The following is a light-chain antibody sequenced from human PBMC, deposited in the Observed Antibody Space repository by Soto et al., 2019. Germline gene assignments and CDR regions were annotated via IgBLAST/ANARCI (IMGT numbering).Light chain of an antibody. CDR1: QSVSSN. V-gene: IGKV3-15*01. CDR3: QQCTNWPRT. Sequence: IVMTQSPVTLSVSPGERATLSCRASQSVSSNLAWYQQKPGQAPRLLIYGASTRATGIPDRFSGSGSGTELTITISSLQSEDSAVYYCQQCTNWPRTFGQGTKVEIK. CDR2: GAS. J-gene: IGKJ1*01.